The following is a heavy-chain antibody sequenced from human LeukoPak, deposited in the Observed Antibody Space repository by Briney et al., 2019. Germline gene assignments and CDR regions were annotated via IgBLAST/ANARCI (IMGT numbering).Heavy chain of an antibody. CDR2: IYYSGST. D-gene: IGHD3-22*01. Sequence: PSETLSLTCTVSGGSISSGGYYWSWIRQHPGKGLEWIGYIYYSGSTYYNPSLKSRVTISVDTSKNQFSLKLSSVTAADTAVYYCARYDSSGYYPGFDYWGQGTLVTVSS. V-gene: IGHV4-31*03. J-gene: IGHJ4*02. CDR3: ARYDSSGYYPGFDY. CDR1: GGSISSGGYY.